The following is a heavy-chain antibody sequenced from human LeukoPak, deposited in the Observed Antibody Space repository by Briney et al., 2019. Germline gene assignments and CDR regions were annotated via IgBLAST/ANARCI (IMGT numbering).Heavy chain of an antibody. D-gene: IGHD3-22*01. CDR1: GFTFSSYA. V-gene: IGHV3-7*01. CDR2: IKQDGTEK. J-gene: IGHJ4*02. Sequence: GGSLRLSCAASGFTFSSYAMHWVRQAPGKGLEWVANIKQDGTEKLYVDSVRGRFTISRDNAKNSLYLQMNSLRAEDTAVYFCAGGRGWLVDYWGQGTRVTVSS. CDR3: AGGRGWLVDY.